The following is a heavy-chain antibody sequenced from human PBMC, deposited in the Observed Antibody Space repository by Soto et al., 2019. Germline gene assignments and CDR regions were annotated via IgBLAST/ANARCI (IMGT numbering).Heavy chain of an antibody. D-gene: IGHD4-4*01. CDR2: ISSSSSTI. V-gene: IGHV3-48*02. CDR1: GFTFSSYS. Sequence: GGSLRLSCAASGFTFSSYSMNWVRQAPGKGLEGVAYISSSSSTIYYADSVKGRFTISRDNAKNSLYLQMNSLRDEDTAVYYCARSNPNVGGMDVWGQGTTVTVSS. J-gene: IGHJ6*02. CDR3: ARSNPNVGGMDV.